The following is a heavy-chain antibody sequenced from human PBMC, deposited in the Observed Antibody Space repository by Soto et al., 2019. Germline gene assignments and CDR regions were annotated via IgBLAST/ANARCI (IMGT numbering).Heavy chain of an antibody. CDR1: GFTFSSYS. Sequence: PGGSLRLSCAASGFTFSSYSMNWVRQAPGKGLEWVSSISSSSSYIYYADSVKGRFTISRDNAKNSLYLQMNSLRAEDTAVYYCAAGIAAAGTQGFYYYYGMDVWGQGTTLTVYS. D-gene: IGHD6-13*01. CDR2: ISSSSSYI. J-gene: IGHJ6*02. V-gene: IGHV3-21*01. CDR3: AAGIAAAGTQGFYYYYGMDV.